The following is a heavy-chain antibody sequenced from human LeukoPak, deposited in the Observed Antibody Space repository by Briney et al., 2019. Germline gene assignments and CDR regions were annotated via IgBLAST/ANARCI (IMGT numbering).Heavy chain of an antibody. V-gene: IGHV1-2*02. Sequence: GASVKVSCKASGYTFTGYYMHWVRQAPGQGLEWMGWINPNSGGTNYAQKFQGRVTMTRDTSISTAYMELSRLRSDDTAVYYCARDKKGWFGELLSLLDYWGQGTLVTVSS. CDR3: ARDKKGWFGELLSLLDY. J-gene: IGHJ4*02. CDR2: INPNSGGT. D-gene: IGHD3-10*01. CDR1: GYTFTGYY.